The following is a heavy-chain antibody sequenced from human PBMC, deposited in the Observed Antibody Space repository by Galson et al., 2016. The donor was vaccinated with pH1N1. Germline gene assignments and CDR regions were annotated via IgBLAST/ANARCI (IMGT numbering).Heavy chain of an antibody. CDR1: GFTFRRYG. D-gene: IGHD3-10*02. V-gene: IGHV3-30*02. CDR2: IRHDGSAK. Sequence: SLRLSCAVSGFTFRRYGLHWVRQAPGMGLEWLTFIRHDGSAKFYADSAKGRFSISRDNSKNVLYMEMNSLRPEETAVYYCAKDVSGELIPSRIDLWGQGTLVTVSS. CDR3: AKDVSGELIPSRIDL. J-gene: IGHJ5*02.